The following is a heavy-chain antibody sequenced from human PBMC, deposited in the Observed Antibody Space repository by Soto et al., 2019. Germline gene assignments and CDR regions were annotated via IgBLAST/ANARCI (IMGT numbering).Heavy chain of an antibody. CDR1: GFTFSDHY. CDR2: ARNKANSYIT. D-gene: IGHD3-3*01. V-gene: IGHV3-72*01. J-gene: IGHJ4*02. CDR3: TRGGYDFWSGYYNY. Sequence: WGSLRLSCAASGFTFSDHYMDWVRQAPGKGLEWVGRARNKANSYITEYAASVKGRFIISRDDSKNSLFLQMNSLKTEDTAVYYCTRGGYDFWSGYYNYWGQGTLVTVSS.